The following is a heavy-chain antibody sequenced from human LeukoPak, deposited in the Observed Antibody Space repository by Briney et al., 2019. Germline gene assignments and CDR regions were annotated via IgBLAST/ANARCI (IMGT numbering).Heavy chain of an antibody. Sequence: SGGSLRLSCAASGFTFSSYAMSWVRQAPGKGLEWVSAISGSGGSTYYADSVKGRFTISRDNSKNTLYLQMNSLRAEDTAVYYCAWGHSSSSELDYWGQGTLVTVSS. V-gene: IGHV3-23*01. CDR1: GFTFSSYA. J-gene: IGHJ4*02. CDR2: ISGSGGST. CDR3: AWGHSSSSELDY. D-gene: IGHD6-6*01.